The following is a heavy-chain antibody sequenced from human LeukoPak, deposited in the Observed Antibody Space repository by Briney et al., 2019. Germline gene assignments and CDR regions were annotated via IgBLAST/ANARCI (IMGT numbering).Heavy chain of an antibody. CDR1: GFTFSSYG. D-gene: IGHD3-16*01. CDR2: IRYDGSNK. Sequence: GGSLRLSCAASGFTFSSYGMHWARQTPDKGLEWVSFIRYDGSNKKYADSVKGRFTISRDNSKNTLYLQMNSLRAEDTAVYYCAKVSLVMTNDAFDVWGQGTMVTVSS. J-gene: IGHJ3*01. V-gene: IGHV3-30*02. CDR3: AKVSLVMTNDAFDV.